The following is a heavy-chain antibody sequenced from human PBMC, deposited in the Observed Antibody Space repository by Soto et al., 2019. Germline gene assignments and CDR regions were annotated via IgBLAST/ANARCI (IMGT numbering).Heavy chain of an antibody. Sequence: LRLSCAASGFTFSSYWMHWVRQSPGKGLVWVSRINSDGSSTSYADSVKGRFTISRDNAKNTLYLQMNSLRAEDTAVYYCARDPLAYCGGDCYTNNWFDPWGQGTLVTVSS. D-gene: IGHD2-21*02. V-gene: IGHV3-74*01. CDR1: GFTFSSYW. CDR2: INSDGSST. CDR3: ARDPLAYCGGDCYTNNWFDP. J-gene: IGHJ5*02.